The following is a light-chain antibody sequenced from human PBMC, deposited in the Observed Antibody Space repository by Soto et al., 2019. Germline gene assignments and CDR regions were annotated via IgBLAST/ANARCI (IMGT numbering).Light chain of an antibody. CDR1: SSNIGSNY. J-gene: IGLJ1*01. V-gene: IGLV1-47*02. CDR2: SYN. CDR3: SAWDDNLRSFV. Sequence: QPVLTQPPSASGTPGQRVTISCSGGSSNIGSNYVYWYQQLPRTAPRFLVSSYNRRPSGVPDRFSGSKSGTSASLAISGLRSEDEAEYYCSAWDDNLRSFVFGTGTKLTVL.